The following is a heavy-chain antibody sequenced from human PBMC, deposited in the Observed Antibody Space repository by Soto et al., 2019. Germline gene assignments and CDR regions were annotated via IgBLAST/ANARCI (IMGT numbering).Heavy chain of an antibody. V-gene: IGHV3-53*01. CDR1: GFTVSSNY. CDR2: IYSGGST. D-gene: IGHD6-19*01. Sequence: PGGSLRLSCAASGFTVSSNYMSWVRQAPGKGLEWVSVIYSGGSTYYADSVKGRFTISRDNSKNTLYLQMNSLRAEDTAVYYCARENNSSGWYAQFDYWGQGTLVTVSS. CDR3: ARENNSSGWYAQFDY. J-gene: IGHJ4*02.